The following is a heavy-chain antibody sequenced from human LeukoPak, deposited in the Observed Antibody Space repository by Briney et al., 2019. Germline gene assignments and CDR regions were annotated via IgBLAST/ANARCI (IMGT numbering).Heavy chain of an antibody. V-gene: IGHV3-64*01. CDR2: ISSNGGST. Sequence: PGGSLRLSCAASGFTFSSYAMHWVRQAPGKGLEYVSAISSNGGSTYYANSVKGRFTISRDNSKNTLYLQMNSLRAEDTAVYYCAKEGRPGYSYYFDYWGQGTLVTVSS. CDR1: GFTFSSYA. D-gene: IGHD5-18*01. CDR3: AKEGRPGYSYYFDY. J-gene: IGHJ4*02.